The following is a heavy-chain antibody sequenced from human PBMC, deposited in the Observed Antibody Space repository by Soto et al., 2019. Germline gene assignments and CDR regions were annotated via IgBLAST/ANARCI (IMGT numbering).Heavy chain of an antibody. CDR1: GFTFSSYA. CDR3: AKDTTTVTTGAPDAFDI. J-gene: IGHJ3*02. CDR2: ISGSGGST. D-gene: IGHD4-4*01. V-gene: IGHV3-23*01. Sequence: GGSPRLSCAASGFTFSSYAMSWVRQAPGKGLEWVSAISGSGGSTYYADSVKGRFTISRDNSKNTLYLQMNSLRAEDTAVYYCAKDTTTVTTGAPDAFDIWGQGTMVTVSS.